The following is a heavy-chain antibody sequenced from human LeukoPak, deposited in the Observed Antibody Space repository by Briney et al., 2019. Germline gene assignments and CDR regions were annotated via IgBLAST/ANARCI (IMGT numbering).Heavy chain of an antibody. CDR1: GFTFSSYA. Sequence: QSGGSLRLSCAASGFTFSSYAMSWVRQAPGKGLEWVSAISGSGGSTYYADSVKGRFTISRDNSKNTLYLQMNSLRAEDTAVYYCAKRSRLVWYFDLWGRGTLVTVSS. CDR2: ISGSGGST. CDR3: AKRSRLVWYFDL. J-gene: IGHJ2*01. D-gene: IGHD6-25*01. V-gene: IGHV3-23*01.